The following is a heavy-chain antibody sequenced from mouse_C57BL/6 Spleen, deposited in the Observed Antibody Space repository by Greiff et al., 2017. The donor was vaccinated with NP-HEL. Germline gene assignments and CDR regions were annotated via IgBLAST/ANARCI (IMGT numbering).Heavy chain of an antibody. V-gene: IGHV14-4*01. J-gene: IGHJ3*01. CDR2: IDPENGDT. Sequence: EVQLQQSGAELVRPGASVKLSCTASGFNIKDDYMHWVKQRPEQGLEWIGWIDPENGDTEYASKFQGKATITADKSSNTSYLQLSSLTSEDTAVYYCTTGQLRLAYWGQGTLVTVSA. CDR3: TTGQLRLAY. CDR1: GFNIKDDY. D-gene: IGHD3-2*02.